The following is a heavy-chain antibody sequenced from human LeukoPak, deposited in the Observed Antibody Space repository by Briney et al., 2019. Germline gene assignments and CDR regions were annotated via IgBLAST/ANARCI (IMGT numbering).Heavy chain of an antibody. V-gene: IGHV3-23*01. J-gene: IGHJ3*02. Sequence: GGSLRLSCAASGFTFSGYAMSWVRQAPGKGLEWVSAISGSGGSTYYADSVKGRFTISRGNSKNTLYLQMNSLRAEDTAVYYCAKFVHIAFDIWGQGTMVTVSS. D-gene: IGHD1-1*01. CDR2: ISGSGGST. CDR3: AKFVHIAFDI. CDR1: GFTFSGYA.